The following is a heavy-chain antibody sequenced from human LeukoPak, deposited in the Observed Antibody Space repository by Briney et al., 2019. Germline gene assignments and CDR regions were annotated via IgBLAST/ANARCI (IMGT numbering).Heavy chain of an antibody. CDR3: ANGVTYFSGSGSFYKRGFDY. V-gene: IGHV3-23*01. J-gene: IGHJ4*02. Sequence: GGSLRLSCAASGFTFSSYAMSWVRRAPGKGLEWVSTISGSGGSTYNADSVKGRFTISRDNSKNTLYLQMNSLRVEDTAEYYCANGVTYFSGSGSFYKRGFDYWGQGTLVTVSS. D-gene: IGHD3-10*01. CDR2: ISGSGGST. CDR1: GFTFSSYA.